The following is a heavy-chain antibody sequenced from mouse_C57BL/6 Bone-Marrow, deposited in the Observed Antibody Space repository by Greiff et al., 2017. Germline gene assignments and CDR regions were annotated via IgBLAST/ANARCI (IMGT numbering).Heavy chain of an antibody. CDR3: ARDGDDGAGYAY. Sequence: QVQLQQPGAELVMPGASVKLSCKASGYTFTSYWMHWVPQRPGQGLEWIGNIDPSDSYTNYNQKFKGKSTLTVDKSSSTAYMQLSSLTSEDSAVYYCARDGDDGAGYAYGGQGKRVTVSA. V-gene: IGHV1-69*01. D-gene: IGHD2-2*01. CDR1: GYTFTSYW. J-gene: IGHJ3*01. CDR2: IDPSDSYT.